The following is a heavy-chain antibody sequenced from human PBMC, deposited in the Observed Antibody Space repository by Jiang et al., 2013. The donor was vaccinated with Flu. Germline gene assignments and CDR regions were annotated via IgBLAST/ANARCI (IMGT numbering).Heavy chain of an antibody. D-gene: IGHD6-6*01. CDR2: IIPILGIA. J-gene: IGHJ4*02. CDR1: GGTFSSYT. Sequence: EVKKPGSSVKVSCKASGGTFSSYTISWVRQAPGQGLEWMGRIIPILGIANYAQKFQGRVTITADKSTSTAYMELSSLRSEDTAVYYCARDNISSIAAREYFDYWGQGTLVTVSS. CDR3: ARDNISSIAAREYFDY. V-gene: IGHV1-69*04.